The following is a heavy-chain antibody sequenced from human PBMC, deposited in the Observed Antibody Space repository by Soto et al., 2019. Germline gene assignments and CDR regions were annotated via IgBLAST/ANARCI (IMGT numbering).Heavy chain of an antibody. V-gene: IGHV4-4*07. CDR2: IYTTGST. Sequence: SETLSLTCNVSGGSIRSYYWSWIRQPAGKPLEWIGRIYTTGSTNYNPSLKSRVTMSIDTSKRQFSLKVSSVTAADTAVYYCAREGASGFGMDVWGQGTTMTVYS. CDR1: GGSIRSYY. D-gene: IGHD1-26*01. J-gene: IGHJ6*02. CDR3: AREGASGFGMDV.